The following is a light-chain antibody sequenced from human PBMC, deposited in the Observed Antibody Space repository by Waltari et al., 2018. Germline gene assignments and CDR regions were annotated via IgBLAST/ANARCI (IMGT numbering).Light chain of an antibody. J-gene: IGKJ3*01. CDR3: QQSYSTLFT. CDR1: QSISSY. Sequence: DIQMTQSPSSLSASVGDRVTITCRGSQSISSYLNWYQQKPGKAPKLLIYAASSLQSGVPSRFSGSVSGTDFTLTISSLQPEDFATYYCQQSYSTLFTFGPGTKVDIK. CDR2: AAS. V-gene: IGKV1-39*01.